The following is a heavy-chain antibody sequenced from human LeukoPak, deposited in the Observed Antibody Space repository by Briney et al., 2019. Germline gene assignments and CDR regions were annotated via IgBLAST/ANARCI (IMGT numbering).Heavy chain of an antibody. CDR2: ISAYNGNT. Sequence: GASVKVSCKASGYTFTSYGISWVRQAPGQGLEWMGWISAYNGNTNYAQKLQGRVTMTTDTSTSAAYMELRSLRSDDTAVYYCARGSGLRFLEWYDYWGQGTLVTVSS. V-gene: IGHV1-18*01. D-gene: IGHD3-3*01. CDR3: ARGSGLRFLEWYDY. J-gene: IGHJ4*02. CDR1: GYTFTSYG.